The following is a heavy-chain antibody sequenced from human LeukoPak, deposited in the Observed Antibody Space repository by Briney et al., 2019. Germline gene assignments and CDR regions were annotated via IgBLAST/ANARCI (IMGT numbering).Heavy chain of an antibody. V-gene: IGHV3-23*01. Sequence: GGSLRLSCAASGFTFSSYAMSWVRQAPGKGLEWVSAISGSGGSTYYADSVKGRFTISRDNSKNTLYLQMNSLRAEDTAVYYCAEDPLAYCGGDCSYWGQGTLVTVSS. J-gene: IGHJ4*02. CDR3: AEDPLAYCGGDCSY. D-gene: IGHD2-21*02. CDR1: GFTFSSYA. CDR2: ISGSGGST.